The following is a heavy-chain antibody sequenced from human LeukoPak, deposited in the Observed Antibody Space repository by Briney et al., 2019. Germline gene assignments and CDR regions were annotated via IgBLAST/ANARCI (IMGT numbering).Heavy chain of an antibody. J-gene: IGHJ4*02. CDR3: ARHLRSITRLAVVTPLDY. V-gene: IGHV4-39*01. CDR1: GGSISSSSYY. D-gene: IGHD3-3*01. CDR2: IYYSGST. Sequence: PSETLSLTCTVSGGSISSSSYYWGWIRQPPGKGLQWIGSIYYSGSTSYNPSLKSRVTISVDTSKNQFSLKLSSVTAADTSVYYCARHLRSITRLAVVTPLDYWGQGTLVTVSS.